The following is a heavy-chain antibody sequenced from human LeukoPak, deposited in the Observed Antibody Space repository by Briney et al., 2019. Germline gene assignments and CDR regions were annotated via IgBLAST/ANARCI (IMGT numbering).Heavy chain of an antibody. CDR2: MRYDGGNK. Sequence: GGSLRLSCAASGFIFSNYGMHWVRQAPGKGLEWVAFMRYDGGNKYYADSVKGRFTISRDNSKNTLYLQMNSLRAEDTAVYYCAGRRGSTEIDYWGQGTLVTVSS. D-gene: IGHD3-16*01. V-gene: IGHV3-30*02. J-gene: IGHJ4*02. CDR3: AGRRGSTEIDY. CDR1: GFIFSNYG.